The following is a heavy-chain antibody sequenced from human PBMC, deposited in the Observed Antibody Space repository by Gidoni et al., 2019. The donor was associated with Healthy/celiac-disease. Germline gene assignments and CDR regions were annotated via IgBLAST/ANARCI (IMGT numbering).Heavy chain of an antibody. V-gene: IGHV1-2*02. CDR3: ARTPEGAALVRGNWFDP. CDR2: INPNSGGT. D-gene: IGHD6-13*01. J-gene: IGHJ5*02. CDR1: GYTFTGYY. Sequence: QVQLVQSGAEVKKPGASVKVSCKASGYTFTGYYMPWVRQAPGQGLEWMGWINPNSGGTNYAQKFQGRVTMTRDTSISTAYMELSRLRSDDTAVYYCARTPEGAALVRGNWFDPWGQGTLVTVSS.